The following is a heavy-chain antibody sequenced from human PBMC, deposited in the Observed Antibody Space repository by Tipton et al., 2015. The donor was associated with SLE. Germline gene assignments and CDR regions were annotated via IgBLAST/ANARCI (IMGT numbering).Heavy chain of an antibody. CDR1: GGSMNDYY. CDR3: AREGVFGVVIIGFDP. V-gene: IGHV4-59*12. J-gene: IGHJ5*02. D-gene: IGHD3-3*01. Sequence: TLSLTCTVSGGSMNDYYWSWIRQPPGKGLEWIGYIYYTGSSNHNPSLKGRVTISGDTSKNQFSLKLSSVTAADTAVYYCAREGVFGVVIIGFDPWGQGTLVTVSS. CDR2: IYYTGSS.